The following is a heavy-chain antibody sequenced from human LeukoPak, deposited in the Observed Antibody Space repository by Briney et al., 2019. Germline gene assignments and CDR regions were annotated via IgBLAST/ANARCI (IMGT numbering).Heavy chain of an antibody. Sequence: ASVNVSCKASGYTFINHGISWVRQAPGQGLEWMGWISAYNGRTEYAPNLQDRVTMTTDTSTTTAYMELRSLTSDDTAVYYCGRWSPNPNDSWGQGTLVTVSS. CDR3: GRWSPNPNDS. CDR1: GYTFINHG. D-gene: IGHD3-3*01. V-gene: IGHV1-18*01. CDR2: ISAYNGRT. J-gene: IGHJ5*01.